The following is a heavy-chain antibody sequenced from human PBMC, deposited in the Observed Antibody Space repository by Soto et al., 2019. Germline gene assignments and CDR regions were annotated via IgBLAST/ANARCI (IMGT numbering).Heavy chain of an antibody. CDR1: GYTFTSYA. V-gene: IGHV1-3*01. Sequence: ASVKVSCKASGYTFTSYAMHWVRQAPGQRLEWMGWINAGNGNTKYSQKFQGRVTITRDTSASTAYMELSSLRSEDTAVYYCARGKGGYCSGGSCWTNWFDPWGQGTLVTVSS. CDR2: INAGNGNT. J-gene: IGHJ5*02. D-gene: IGHD2-15*01. CDR3: ARGKGGYCSGGSCWTNWFDP.